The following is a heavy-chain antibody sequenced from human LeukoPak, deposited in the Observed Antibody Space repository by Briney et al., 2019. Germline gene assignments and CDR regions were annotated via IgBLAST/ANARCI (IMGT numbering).Heavy chain of an antibody. J-gene: IGHJ6*03. V-gene: IGHV3-23*01. CDR3: AREYMDV. CDR2: ISGSGDST. CDR1: GLTFADYT. Sequence: GGSLRLSCAASGLTFADYTMHWVRQAPGKGLEWVSAISGSGDSTYYADSVKGRFTISRDNSKNTLYLQMNSLRAEDTAVYYCAREYMDVWGKGTTVTISS.